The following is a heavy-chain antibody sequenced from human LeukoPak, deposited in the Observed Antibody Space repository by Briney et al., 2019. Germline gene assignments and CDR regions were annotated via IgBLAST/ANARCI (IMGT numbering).Heavy chain of an antibody. CDR2: INPNSGGT. Sequence: ASVKVSCKASGYTFTGYYIHWVRQAPGQGLEWMGWINPNSGGTNYAQKFQGRVTMTRDTSISTAYMELSRLRSDDTAVYYCATEETYYYDSSGYYGWAFDIWGQGTMVTVSS. CDR3: ATEETYYYDSSGYYGWAFDI. CDR1: GYTFTGYY. D-gene: IGHD3-22*01. V-gene: IGHV1-2*02. J-gene: IGHJ3*02.